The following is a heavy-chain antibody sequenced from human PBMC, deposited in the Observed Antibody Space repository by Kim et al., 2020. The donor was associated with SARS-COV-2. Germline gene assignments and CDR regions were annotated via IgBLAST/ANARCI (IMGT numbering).Heavy chain of an antibody. CDR1: GGSVSSGSYY. CDR3: ARVNGYEWELLRLVRERDYYYSYSGMDV. V-gene: IGHV4-61*01. CDR2: IYYSGST. Sequence: SETLSLTCTVSGGSVSSGSYYWSWIRQPPGKGLEWIGYIYYSGSTNYNPSLKSRVTISVDTSKNQFSLKLSSVTAADTAVYYCARVNGYEWELLRLVRERDYYYSYSGMDVWGQGTTVTVSS. D-gene: IGHD1-26*01. J-gene: IGHJ6*02.